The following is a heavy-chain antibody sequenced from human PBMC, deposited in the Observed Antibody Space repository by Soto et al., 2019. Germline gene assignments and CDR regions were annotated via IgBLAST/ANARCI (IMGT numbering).Heavy chain of an antibody. J-gene: IGHJ4*02. CDR3: VKDREGYLGPFDY. V-gene: IGHV3-23*01. D-gene: IGHD1-26*01. Sequence: GGSLRLSCAASGFAFSSYTMSWVRQAPGKGLEWVSLISGSGSSTYYADSVMGRFTISRDNSKNTLYLQMNSLRAEDTAVYYCVKDREGYLGPFDYWGQGTLVTVST. CDR2: ISGSGSST. CDR1: GFAFSSYT.